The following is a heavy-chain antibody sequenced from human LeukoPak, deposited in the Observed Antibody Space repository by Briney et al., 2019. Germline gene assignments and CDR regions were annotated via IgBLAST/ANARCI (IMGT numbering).Heavy chain of an antibody. CDR2: INHSGST. CDR1: GGSISSGDYY. J-gene: IGHJ4*02. D-gene: IGHD4-11*01. CDR3: ARGPTVTRPRRCYYFDY. V-gene: IGHV4-39*01. Sequence: TSETLSLTCTVSGGSISSGDYYWSWIRQPPGKGLEWIGEINHSGSTNYNPSLKSRVTISVDTSKNQFSLKLSSVTAADTAVYYCARGPTVTRPRRCYYFDYWGQGTLVTVSS.